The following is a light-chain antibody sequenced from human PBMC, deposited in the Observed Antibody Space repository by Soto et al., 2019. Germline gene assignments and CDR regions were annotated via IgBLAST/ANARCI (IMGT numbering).Light chain of an antibody. CDR1: QSVSNNY. CDR2: GAS. J-gene: IGKJ1*01. V-gene: IGKV3-20*01. CDR3: QQYGSSGT. Sequence: IVLTKSPCTLSLSPGQGSTLYCGASQSVSNNYLAWYQQKPGQAPRLLIYGASNRATGIPDRFSGSGSGTDFTLTISRLEPEDFAVYYCQQYGSSGTFGQGTKVDIK.